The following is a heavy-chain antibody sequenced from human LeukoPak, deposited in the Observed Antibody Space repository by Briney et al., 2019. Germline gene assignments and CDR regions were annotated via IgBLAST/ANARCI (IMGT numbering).Heavy chain of an antibody. CDR1: GYTFTSYG. D-gene: IGHD3-22*01. CDR2: ISAYNGNT. V-gene: IGHV1-18*01. J-gene: IGHJ4*02. Sequence: ASVKVSCKASGYTFTSYGISWVRQAPGQGLEWMGWISAYNGNTNYAQKLQGRVTMTTDTSTSTAYMELSSLRSEDTAVYYCARVGGYDSSEIFDYWGQGTLVTVSS. CDR3: ARVGGYDSSEIFDY.